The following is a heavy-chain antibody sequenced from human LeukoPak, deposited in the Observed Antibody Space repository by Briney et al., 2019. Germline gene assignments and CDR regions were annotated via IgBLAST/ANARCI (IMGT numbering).Heavy chain of an antibody. Sequence: ASVKVSCKASGYTFTSYGISRVRQAPGQGLEWMGWISAYNGNTNYAQKLQGRVTMTTDTSTSTAYMELRSLRSDDTAVYYCARSSEIVVAPGEFDYWGQGTLVTVSS. CDR1: GYTFTSYG. V-gene: IGHV1-18*01. CDR2: ISAYNGNT. CDR3: ARSSEIVVAPGEFDY. D-gene: IGHD3-22*01. J-gene: IGHJ4*02.